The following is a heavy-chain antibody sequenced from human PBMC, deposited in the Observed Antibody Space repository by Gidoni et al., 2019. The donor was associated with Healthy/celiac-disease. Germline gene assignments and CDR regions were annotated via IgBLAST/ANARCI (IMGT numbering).Heavy chain of an antibody. CDR3: AKETNLFGVVILFDY. Sequence: QVQLVESGGGVVQPGRSLRLSCAASGFTFSSYAMHWVRQAPGKGLEWVAVISYDGSNKYYADSVKGRFTISRDNSKNTLYLQMNSLRAEDTAVYYCAKETNLFGVVILFDYWGQGTLVTVSS. V-gene: IGHV3-30*04. CDR2: ISYDGSNK. J-gene: IGHJ4*02. D-gene: IGHD3-3*01. CDR1: GFTFSSYA.